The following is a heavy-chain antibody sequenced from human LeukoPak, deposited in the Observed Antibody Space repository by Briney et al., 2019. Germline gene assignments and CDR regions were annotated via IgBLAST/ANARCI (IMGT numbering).Heavy chain of an antibody. V-gene: IGHV3-21*01. D-gene: IGHD6-19*01. CDR1: GFIFNSHS. CDR2: ISSSSSYI. J-gene: IGHJ6*03. CDR3: ARSSGWYHRGPDYYYYYMDV. Sequence: GGSLRLSCAASGFIFNSHSMNWVRQAPGKGLEWVSSISSSSSYIYYADSVKGRFTISRDNAKNSLYLQMNSLRAEDTAAYYCARSSGWYHRGPDYYYYYMDVWGKGTTVTVSS.